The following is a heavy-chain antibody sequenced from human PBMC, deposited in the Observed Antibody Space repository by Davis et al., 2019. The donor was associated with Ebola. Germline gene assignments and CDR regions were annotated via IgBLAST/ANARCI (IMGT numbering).Heavy chain of an antibody. J-gene: IGHJ3*02. Sequence: PGGSLRLSCAASGFTFTNAWMSWVRQAPGKGLEWVGRIKSKTDGGTTDYAAPVKGRFTISRDDSKNMVYLQMNSLNTEDTAVYYCTTGSTLSSCGGDCYHSAHAFDIWGQGTMVTVSS. V-gene: IGHV3-15*01. CDR2: IKSKTDGGTT. D-gene: IGHD2-21*02. CDR3: TTGSTLSSCGGDCYHSAHAFDI. CDR1: GFTFTNAW.